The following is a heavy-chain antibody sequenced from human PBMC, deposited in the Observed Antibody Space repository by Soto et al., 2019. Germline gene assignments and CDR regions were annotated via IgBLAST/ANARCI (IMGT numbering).Heavy chain of an antibody. J-gene: IGHJ5*02. V-gene: IGHV4-4*07. CDR1: GGSISIYY. CDR2: IYTTGNT. D-gene: IGHD6-25*01. CDR3: AGQTFTIAAASYGRSNWFDP. Sequence: SETLSLTCNVSGGSISIYYWSWIRQSAGKGLEWIGRIYTTGNTYYTPSLKSRLTMSIDTSKNEFSLRLNSVTAADTAVYYCAGQTFTIAAASYGRSNWFDPWGPGTLVTVSS.